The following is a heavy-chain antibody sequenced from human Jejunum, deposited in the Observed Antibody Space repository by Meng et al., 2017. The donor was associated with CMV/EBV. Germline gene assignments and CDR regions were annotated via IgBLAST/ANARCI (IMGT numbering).Heavy chain of an antibody. J-gene: IGHJ3*01. D-gene: IGHD3-10*01. CDR1: GFTFGSYW. Sequence: SGFTFGSYWMAWVRQAPGKGLEWVASMKEDGSEIHYLDSVKGRFTISRDNAKNSLYLQMNTLRVEDMALYYCARGEYELLFGAFDVWGQGTMVTVSS. CDR3: ARGEYELLFGAFDV. V-gene: IGHV3-7*04. CDR2: MKEDGSEI.